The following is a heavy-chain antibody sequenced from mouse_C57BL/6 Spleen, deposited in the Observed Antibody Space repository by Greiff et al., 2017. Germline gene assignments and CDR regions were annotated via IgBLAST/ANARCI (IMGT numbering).Heavy chain of an antibody. Sequence: QQSCKASGYTFTSYWMHWVKQRPGQGLEWIGEIDPSDSYTNYNQKFKGKSTLTVDKSSSTAYMQLSSLTSEDSAVYYCARGQDSSGYDYFDYWGQGTTLTVSS. CDR2: IDPSDSYT. CDR1: GYTFTSYW. CDR3: ARGQDSSGYDYFDY. D-gene: IGHD3-2*02. V-gene: IGHV1-69*01. J-gene: IGHJ2*01.